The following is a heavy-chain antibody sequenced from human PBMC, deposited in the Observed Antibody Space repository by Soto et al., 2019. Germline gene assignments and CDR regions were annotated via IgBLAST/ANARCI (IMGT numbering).Heavy chain of an antibody. CDR3: AKDPNDYDSSAYYVDY. D-gene: IGHD3-22*01. CDR2: IKQDGSEK. J-gene: IGHJ4*02. Sequence: EVQLVESGGALVQPGGSLRLSCEASGFTFSSYWMSWVRQAPGKGLEWVANIKQDGSEKESVGSVKGRFTISRDNAKNSLYLQMNSLRAEDTAVYFCAKDPNDYDSSAYYVDYWGRGTLVTVSS. V-gene: IGHV3-7*03. CDR1: GFTFSSYW.